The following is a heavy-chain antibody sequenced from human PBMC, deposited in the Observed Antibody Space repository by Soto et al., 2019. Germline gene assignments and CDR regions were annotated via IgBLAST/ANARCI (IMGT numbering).Heavy chain of an antibody. Sequence: GGSLRLSCAASGFTFSSYAMSWVRQTPGKGLEWVSAISGSGGSTYYADSVKGRFTISRDNSKNTLYLQMNSLRAEDTAVYYCAKGYGERLYYFDYWGQGTLVTVSS. V-gene: IGHV3-23*01. CDR2: ISGSGGST. J-gene: IGHJ4*02. D-gene: IGHD3-16*01. CDR1: GFTFSSYA. CDR3: AKGYGERLYYFDY.